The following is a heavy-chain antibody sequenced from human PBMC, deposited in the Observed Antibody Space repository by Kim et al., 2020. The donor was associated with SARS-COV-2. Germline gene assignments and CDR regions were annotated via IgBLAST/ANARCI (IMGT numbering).Heavy chain of an antibody. CDR1: GGSFSGYY. CDR2: INHSGST. CDR3: ARGVGSWLLRHYFDY. D-gene: IGHD3-22*01. V-gene: IGHV4-34*01. J-gene: IGHJ4*02. Sequence: SETLSLTCAVYGGSFSGYYWSWIRQPPGKGLEWIGEINHSGSTNYNPSLKSRVTISVDTSKNQFSLKLSSVTAADTAVYYCARGVGSWLLRHYFDYWGQGTLVTVSS.